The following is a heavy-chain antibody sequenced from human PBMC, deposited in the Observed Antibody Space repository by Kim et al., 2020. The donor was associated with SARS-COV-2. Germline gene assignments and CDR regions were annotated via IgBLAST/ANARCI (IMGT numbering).Heavy chain of an antibody. V-gene: IGHV1-8*01. CDR2: MNPNSGNT. Sequence: ASVKVSCKASGYTFTSYDINWVRQATGQGLEWMGWMNPNSGNTGYAQKFQGRVTMTRNTSISTAYMELSSLRSEDTAVYYCARGLGGWSGYYSALGVWFDPWGQGTLVTVSS. D-gene: IGHD3-3*01. J-gene: IGHJ5*02. CDR3: ARGLGGWSGYYSALGVWFDP. CDR1: GYTFTSYD.